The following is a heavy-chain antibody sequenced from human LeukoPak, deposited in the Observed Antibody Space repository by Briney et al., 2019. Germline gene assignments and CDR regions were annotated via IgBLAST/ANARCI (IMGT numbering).Heavy chain of an antibody. D-gene: IGHD6-19*01. CDR2: MNPNSGNT. Sequence: GASVKVSCKASGYTFTSCDINGVRQATGQGLEWMGWMNPNSGNTGYGQSFKGRITMTRDISIGTAYMELSNLTSEDTAIYYCTRGASGRRANWGQRTLVTVSA. CDR3: TRGASGRRAN. V-gene: IGHV1-8*01. CDR1: GYTFTSCD. J-gene: IGHJ4*02.